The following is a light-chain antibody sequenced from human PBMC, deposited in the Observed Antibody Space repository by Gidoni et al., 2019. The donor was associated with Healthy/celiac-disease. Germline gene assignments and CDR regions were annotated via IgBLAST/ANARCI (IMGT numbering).Light chain of an antibody. CDR2: EVS. CDR3: SSYTSSSIWV. Sequence: QASLDSTFSVVWSPGQAITISCTGTSSDVGGYNYVSWYQQHPGKAPKLMIYEVSNRPSGVSNRFSGSKSGNTASLTISGLQAEDEADYYCSSYTSSSIWVFGGGTKLTVL. J-gene: IGLJ3*02. CDR1: SSDVGGYNY. V-gene: IGLV2-14*01.